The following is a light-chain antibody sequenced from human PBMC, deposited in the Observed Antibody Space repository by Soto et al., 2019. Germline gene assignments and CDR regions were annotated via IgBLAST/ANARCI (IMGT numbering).Light chain of an antibody. Sequence: EIVLTQSPGTLSLSPGERATLSCRASQSVSSDYLAWFQQKPGQAPRLLIYGASSRATGIPDRFSGSGSGTDFTLSISRLEPEDVAVFYCQQYGSSPYTFGQGTKLEIK. J-gene: IGKJ2*01. CDR1: QSVSSDY. CDR2: GAS. V-gene: IGKV3-20*01. CDR3: QQYGSSPYT.